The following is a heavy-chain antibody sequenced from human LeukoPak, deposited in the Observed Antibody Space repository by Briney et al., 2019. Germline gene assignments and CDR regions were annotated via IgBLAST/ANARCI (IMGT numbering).Heavy chain of an antibody. CDR2: IYYSGST. J-gene: IGHJ4*02. Sequence: SETLSLTCTVSGGSISSYYWSWIRQPPGKGLEWIGYIYYSGSTNYNPSLKSRVTISVDTSKNQFSLKLSSVTAADTAVYYCARRSITGTTPDYWGQGTLVTVSS. CDR3: ARRSITGTTPDY. V-gene: IGHV4-59*08. D-gene: IGHD1-7*01. CDR1: GGSISSYY.